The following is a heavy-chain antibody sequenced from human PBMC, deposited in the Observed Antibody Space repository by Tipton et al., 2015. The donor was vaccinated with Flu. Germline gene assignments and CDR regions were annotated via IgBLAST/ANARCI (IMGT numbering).Heavy chain of an antibody. V-gene: IGHV4-4*07. CDR1: GGSISSDY. D-gene: IGHD6-13*01. CDR2: ISTSGST. J-gene: IGHJ4*02. CDR3: GGSASWYAERFDY. Sequence: GLVKPSETLSLTCTVSGGSISSDYWSWIRQPTGKGLEWIGRISTSGSTNYNPSLKSRITMSLDTSKNEFSLKLSSVSAADTAVYYCGGSASWYAERFDYWGQGTLVTVSS.